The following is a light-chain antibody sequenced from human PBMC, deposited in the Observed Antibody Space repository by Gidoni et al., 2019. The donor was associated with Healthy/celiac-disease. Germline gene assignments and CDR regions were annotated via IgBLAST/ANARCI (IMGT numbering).Light chain of an antibody. CDR2: AAS. CDR1: QSISSY. V-gene: IGKV1-39*01. Sequence: DSQMTQSPSSLSASVGDRVTITCRASQSISSYLNWYQQKPGKAPKLLIYAASSLQSGVPSRFSGSGSGTDFTLTISSLQPEDFATYYCQQSYSTPQGFTFGPGTKVDIK. CDR3: QQSYSTPQGFT. J-gene: IGKJ3*01.